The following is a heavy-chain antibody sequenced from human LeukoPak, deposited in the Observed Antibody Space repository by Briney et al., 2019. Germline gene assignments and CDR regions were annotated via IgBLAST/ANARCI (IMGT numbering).Heavy chain of an antibody. Sequence: GGSLRLSCAASGFTFSSYAMGWVRQAPGKGLEWVSAISGSGGSTYHADSVKGRFTISRENSKNTLYLQMNSQRAEDTAVYYCAKELELRDFDYWGQGTLVTVSS. V-gene: IGHV3-23*01. J-gene: IGHJ4*02. CDR2: ISGSGGST. D-gene: IGHD1-7*01. CDR3: AKELELRDFDY. CDR1: GFTFSSYA.